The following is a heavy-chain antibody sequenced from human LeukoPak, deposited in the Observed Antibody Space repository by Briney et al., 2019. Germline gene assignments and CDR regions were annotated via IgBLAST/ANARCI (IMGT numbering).Heavy chain of an antibody. D-gene: IGHD3-22*01. J-gene: IGHJ6*03. CDR2: ICAYKGII. V-gene: IGHV1-18*01. CDR1: GYTFTSYG. Sequence: ASVKVSCKASGYTFTSYGISWVRQALGQGLGWMWWICAYKGIINYAQRFQGSVTMTRDTSISTAYMQLTRLRSDYTAMYYCAREIVMVPASPYYYMYVWGKGTTVTLSS. CDR3: AREIVMVPASPYYYMYV.